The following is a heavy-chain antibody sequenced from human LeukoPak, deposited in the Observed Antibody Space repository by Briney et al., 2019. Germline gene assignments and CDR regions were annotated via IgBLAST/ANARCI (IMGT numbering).Heavy chain of an antibody. CDR1: GYTFTSYG. CDR2: ISAYNGNT. J-gene: IGHJ6*02. V-gene: IGHV1-18*01. CDR3: ASPYRVVPAAIQRDYYYYGMDV. Sequence: ASVKVSCKASGYTFTSYGISWVRQAPGQGLEWMGWISAYNGNTNYAQKLQGRVTITTDTSTSTAYMELRSLRSDDTAVYYCASPYRVVPAAIQRDYYYYGMDVWGQGTTVTVSS. D-gene: IGHD2-2*01.